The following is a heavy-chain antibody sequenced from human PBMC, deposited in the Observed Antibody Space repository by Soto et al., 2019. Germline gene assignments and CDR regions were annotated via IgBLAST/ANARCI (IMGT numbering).Heavy chain of an antibody. CDR1: GGSINSGGYY. CDR2: IFYSGST. Sequence: QVQLQESGPGLVKPSQTLPLICTVSGGSINSGGYYWNWIRQHPRTGLERIGNIFYSGSTYYNPFLRSRVSISADTSDNQFSLTLSSVTAADTAVYFCARGYRPSGYSSSWVFDYWGQGTLVDVSS. CDR3: ARGYRPSGYSSSWVFDY. J-gene: IGHJ4*02. D-gene: IGHD6-13*01. V-gene: IGHV4-31*03.